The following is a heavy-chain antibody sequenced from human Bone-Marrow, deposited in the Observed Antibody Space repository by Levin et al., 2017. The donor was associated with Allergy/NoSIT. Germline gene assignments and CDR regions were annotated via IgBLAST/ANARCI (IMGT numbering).Heavy chain of an antibody. CDR3: ARGLGYSSSSADY. CDR1: GGSISSNY. J-gene: IGHJ4*02. CDR2: IYYSGST. V-gene: IGHV4-59*01. Sequence: SETLSLTCTVSGGSISSNYWSWIRQPPGKGLEWIGYIYYSGSTNYNPSLKSRVTISVDTSKNQFSLKLSSVTAADTAVYYCARGLGYSSSSADYWGQGTLVTVSS. D-gene: IGHD6-6*01.